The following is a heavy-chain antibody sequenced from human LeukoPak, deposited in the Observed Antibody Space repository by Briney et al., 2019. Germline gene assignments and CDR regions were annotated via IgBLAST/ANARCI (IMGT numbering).Heavy chain of an antibody. V-gene: IGHV4-59*08. CDR3: ARQSLRVGATYFDY. CDR2: IYYSGST. D-gene: IGHD1-26*01. CDR1: GGSISSYY. J-gene: IGHJ4*02. Sequence: SQTLSLTCTVSGGSISSYYWSWIRQPPGNGLEWIGYIYYSGSTNYNPSLKSRVTISVDTSKNQFSLKLSSVTAADTAVYYCARQSLRVGATYFDYWGQGTLVTVSS.